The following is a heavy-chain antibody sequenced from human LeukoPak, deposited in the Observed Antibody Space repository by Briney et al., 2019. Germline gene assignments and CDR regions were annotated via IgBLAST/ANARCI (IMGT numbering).Heavy chain of an antibody. CDR3: ARDTYYGSSGYLDY. Sequence: GRSLRLSCAASGFTFSSYGMHWVRQAPGKGLEWVAVIWYDGSNKYYADSVKGRFTISRDNSKNTLYLQMNSLRAEDTAVYYCARDTYYGSSGYLDYWGQGTLVTVSS. V-gene: IGHV3-33*01. CDR2: IWYDGSNK. D-gene: IGHD3-22*01. J-gene: IGHJ4*02. CDR1: GFTFSSYG.